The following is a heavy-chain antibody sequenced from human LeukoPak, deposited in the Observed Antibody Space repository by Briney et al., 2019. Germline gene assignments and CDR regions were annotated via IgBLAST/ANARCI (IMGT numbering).Heavy chain of an antibody. Sequence: PGGSLRLSCAASGFTFSSYEMNWVCQAPGKGLEWVSYISSSGSTIYYADSVKGRFTISRDNAKNSLYLQMNSLRAEDTAVYYCARVFAPEWYFDYWGQGTLVTVSS. CDR1: GFTFSSYE. CDR2: ISSSGSTI. J-gene: IGHJ4*02. D-gene: IGHD3-3*01. CDR3: ARVFAPEWYFDY. V-gene: IGHV3-48*03.